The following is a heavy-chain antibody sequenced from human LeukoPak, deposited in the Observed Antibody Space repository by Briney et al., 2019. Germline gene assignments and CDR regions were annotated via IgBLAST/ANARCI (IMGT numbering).Heavy chain of an antibody. CDR3: ARTFDY. CDR2: ISSSGSTI. Sequence: GESLKISCAASGFTVSSYEMNWVRQAPGKGLEWVSYISSSGSTIYYADSVKGRFTISRDNAKNSLFLQMNSLRAEDTAVYYCARTFDYWGQGTLVTVPS. CDR1: GFTVSSYE. V-gene: IGHV3-48*03. J-gene: IGHJ4*02.